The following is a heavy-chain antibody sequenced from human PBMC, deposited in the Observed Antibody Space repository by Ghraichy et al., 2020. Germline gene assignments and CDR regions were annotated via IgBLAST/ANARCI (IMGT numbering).Heavy chain of an antibody. Sequence: ASVKVSCKASGYTFTGYYMHWVRQAPGQGLEWMGWINPNSGGTNYAQKFQGRVTMTRDTSISTAYMELSRLRSDDTAVYYCAREPGVEHNEDPWGQGTLVTVSS. V-gene: IGHV1-2*02. D-gene: IGHD2-21*01. CDR3: AREPGVEHNEDP. CDR1: GYTFTGYY. J-gene: IGHJ5*02. CDR2: INPNSGGT.